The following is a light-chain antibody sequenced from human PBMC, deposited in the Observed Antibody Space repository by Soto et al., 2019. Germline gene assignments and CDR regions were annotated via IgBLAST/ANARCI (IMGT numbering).Light chain of an antibody. CDR3: QQYYTNPFT. J-gene: IGKJ4*01. CDR2: WAS. Sequence: DFVMTQSPDSLAVSLGERATINCKSSQSVLYSTNNKNYLAWYQQKPGQPPKLLIYWASTRESGVPDRFSGSGSGTDFTLTISSPQAEDVALYFCQQYYTNPFTFGGGTKVEIK. CDR1: QSVLYSTNNKNY. V-gene: IGKV4-1*01.